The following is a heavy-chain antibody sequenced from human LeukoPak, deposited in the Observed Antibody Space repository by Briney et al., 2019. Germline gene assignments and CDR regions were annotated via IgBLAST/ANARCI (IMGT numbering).Heavy chain of an antibody. Sequence: PGGSLRLSCAAPGFAFSSYAMSWVRQAPGKGLEWVSAISGSGGSTYYADSVKGRFTISRDNSKNTLYLQMNSLRAEDTAVYYCAKDVRAYSSGWYYWGQGTLVTVSS. CDR2: ISGSGGST. D-gene: IGHD6-19*01. J-gene: IGHJ4*02. V-gene: IGHV3-23*01. CDR1: GFAFSSYA. CDR3: AKDVRAYSSGWYY.